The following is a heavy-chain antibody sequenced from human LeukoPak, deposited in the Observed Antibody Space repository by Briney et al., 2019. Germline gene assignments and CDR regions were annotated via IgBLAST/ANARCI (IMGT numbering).Heavy chain of an antibody. CDR2: IYYSGNT. D-gene: IGHD1-26*01. J-gene: IGHJ4*02. CDR3: ARPYTTRRTGDFDC. CDR1: GGSISSGGYY. Sequence: SQTLSLTCTVSGGSISSGGYYWSWIRQHPGKGLEWIGYIYYSGNTYYNPSLKSRVTISVDTSKNRFSLELSSVTAADTAVYYCARPYTTRRTGDFDCWGQGILVTVSS. V-gene: IGHV4-31*03.